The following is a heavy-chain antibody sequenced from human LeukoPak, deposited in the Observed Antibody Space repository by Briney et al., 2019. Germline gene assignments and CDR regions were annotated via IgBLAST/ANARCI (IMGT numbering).Heavy chain of an antibody. CDR2: IYYSGST. D-gene: IGHD3-22*01. J-gene: IGHJ4*02. CDR3: ARIYDSSGYLDY. V-gene: IGHV4-39*07. Sequence: SETLSLTCTVSGGSISSSSYYWGWIRQPPGKGLEWIGSIYYSGSTYYNPSLKSRVTISVDTSKNQFSLKLSSVTAADTAVYYCARIYDSSGYLDYWGQGTLVTVSS. CDR1: GGSISSSSYY.